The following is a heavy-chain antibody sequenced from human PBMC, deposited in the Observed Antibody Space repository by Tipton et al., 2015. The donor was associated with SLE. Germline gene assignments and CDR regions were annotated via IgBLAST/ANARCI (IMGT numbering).Heavy chain of an antibody. CDR1: GFTFSNYE. CDR3: ARGPADDIDSLYYYYMDV. Sequence: SLRLSCAASGFTFSNYEVNWVRQAPGRGLEWVSYIGSGGANIDYADSVKGRFTISRDNARNTVYLQMNSLRPEDTAVYYCARGPADDIDSLYYYYMDVWGKGTTVTVSS. J-gene: IGHJ6*03. V-gene: IGHV3-48*03. D-gene: IGHD3-9*01. CDR2: IGSGGANI.